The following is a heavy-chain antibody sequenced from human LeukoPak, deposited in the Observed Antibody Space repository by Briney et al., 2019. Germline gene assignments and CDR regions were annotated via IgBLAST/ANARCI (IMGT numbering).Heavy chain of an antibody. CDR2: INGDGSII. CDR1: GFTFSISY. CDR3: AKGSGSGSYYILHDAFDI. J-gene: IGHJ3*02. Sequence: GGSLRISCAASGFTFSISYMHWVRQAPGKGLVWVSRINGDGSIINYADSVKGRFTVSRDNAKNTLFLQMNSLRAEDTAVYYCAKGSGSGSYYILHDAFDIWGQGTMVTVSS. V-gene: IGHV3-74*01. D-gene: IGHD3-10*01.